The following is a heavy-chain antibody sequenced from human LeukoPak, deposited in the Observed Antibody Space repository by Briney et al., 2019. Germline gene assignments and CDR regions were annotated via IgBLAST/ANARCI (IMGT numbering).Heavy chain of an antibody. J-gene: IGHJ4*02. Sequence: SETLPLTCSFSIVSIKNYYWNWIRQSPGKGLQWIGYIYYTGSTDYNFSLKSRVTISLDTSENQFSLRLNSVTAADSAVYFCASSRGPSSSWSFDSWGQGTLVTVSS. CDR1: IVSIKNYY. CDR2: IYYTGST. CDR3: ASSRGPSSSWSFDS. V-gene: IGHV4-59*01. D-gene: IGHD6-13*01.